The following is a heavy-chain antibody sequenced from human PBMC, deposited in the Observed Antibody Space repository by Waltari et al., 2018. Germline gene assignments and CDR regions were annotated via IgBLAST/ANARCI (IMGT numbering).Heavy chain of an antibody. CDR3: ASGLGYSSGWSWD. D-gene: IGHD6-19*01. CDR1: GGSISSSSYY. J-gene: IGHJ4*02. CDR2: IYYSGST. V-gene: IGHV4-39*01. Sequence: QLQLQESGPGLVKPSETLSLTCTVSGGSISSSSYYWGWIRQPPGKGLEWIGSIYYSGSTYYNPSLKSRVTISVDTSKNQFSLKLSSVTAADTAVYYCASGLGYSSGWSWDWGQGTLVTVSS.